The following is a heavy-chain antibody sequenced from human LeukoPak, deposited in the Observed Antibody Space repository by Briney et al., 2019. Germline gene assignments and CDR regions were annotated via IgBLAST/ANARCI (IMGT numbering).Heavy chain of an antibody. CDR1: GFTFSSYE. V-gene: IGHV3-48*03. D-gene: IGHD3-10*01. J-gene: IGHJ4*02. Sequence: GGSLRLSCAASGFTFSSYEMNWVRQAPGKGLEWVSYISSSSSTIYYADSVKGRFTISRDNAKNSLYLQMNSLRAEDTAVYYCARGVNTLLLWFGEFDYWGQGTLVTASS. CDR2: ISSSSSTI. CDR3: ARGVNTLLLWFGEFDY.